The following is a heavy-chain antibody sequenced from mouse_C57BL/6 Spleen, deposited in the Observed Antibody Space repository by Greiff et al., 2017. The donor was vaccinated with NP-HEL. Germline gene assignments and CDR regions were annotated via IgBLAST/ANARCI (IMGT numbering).Heavy chain of an antibody. CDR3: ARGSYGNYVYFDV. CDR1: AYEFPSHD. CDR2: INSDGGST. V-gene: IGHV5-2*01. Sequence: EVQRVESGGGLVQPGESLKLSCESNAYEFPSHDMSWVRKTPEKRLELVAAINSDGGSTYYPDTLERRFIISSDNTKKTLYLQMSSLRSEDTALYYCARGSYGNYVYFDVWGTGTTVTVSS. D-gene: IGHD2-1*01. J-gene: IGHJ1*03.